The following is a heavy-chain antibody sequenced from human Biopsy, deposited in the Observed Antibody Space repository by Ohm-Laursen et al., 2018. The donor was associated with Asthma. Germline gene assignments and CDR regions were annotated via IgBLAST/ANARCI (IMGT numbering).Heavy chain of an antibody. CDR2: FNPGNGNA. D-gene: IGHD5-12*01. CDR1: GYSFATNA. J-gene: IGHJ6*02. V-gene: IGHV1-3*01. CDR3: TRSAETYSGFDSNYYGMDV. Sequence: ASVKVSCKASGYSFATNAMHWVRQAPGQRPEWMGWFNPGNGNAKVSEKFQGRVSITRDTSATTAYLEVSSLTSEDTAVYYCTRSAETYSGFDSNYYGMDVWGQGTRVTVSS.